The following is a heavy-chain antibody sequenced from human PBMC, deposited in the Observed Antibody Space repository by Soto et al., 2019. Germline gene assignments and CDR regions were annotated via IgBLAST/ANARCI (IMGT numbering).Heavy chain of an antibody. D-gene: IGHD1-26*01. J-gene: IGHJ4*02. CDR1: GFMLSTYS. V-gene: IGHV3-23*01. Sequence: PGGSLRLSCTASGFMLSTYSMNWVRQAPGKGLEWVSYIAGSGGDISYADSVKGRFTISRDNSKNTLYLQMDSLRAEDTAIYYCAKKYRGTYPFDYWGQGTLVTVSS. CDR3: AKKYRGTYPFDY. CDR2: IAGSGGDI.